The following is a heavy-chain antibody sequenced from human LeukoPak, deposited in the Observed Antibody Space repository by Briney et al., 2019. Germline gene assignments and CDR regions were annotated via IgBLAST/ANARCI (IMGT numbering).Heavy chain of an antibody. J-gene: IGHJ4*02. CDR2: IKQDGSEK. CDR1: GFTFSSYW. V-gene: IGHV3-7*01. CDR3: ARVGYRSGWYEYYFDY. Sequence: GGSLRLSCAASGFTFSSYWMSWVRQAPGKGLEWVANIKQDGSEKYYVDSVKGRFTISRDNAKNSLYLQMNSLRAEDTAVYYCARVGYRSGWYEYYFDYWGQGTLVTVSS. D-gene: IGHD6-19*01.